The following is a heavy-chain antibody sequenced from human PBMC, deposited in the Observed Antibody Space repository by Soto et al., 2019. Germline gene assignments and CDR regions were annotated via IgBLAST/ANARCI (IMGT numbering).Heavy chain of an antibody. V-gene: IGHV4-34*01. CDR1: GGSFSGYY. CDR2: INHSGST. J-gene: IGHJ4*02. D-gene: IGHD2-15*01. CDR3: ARRIGPLDY. Sequence: SETLSLTCAVYGGSFSGYYWIWIRQPPGKGLEWIGEINHSGSTNYNPSLKSRVTISVDTSKNQFSLKLSSVTAADTAVYYCARRIGPLDYWGQGTLVTV.